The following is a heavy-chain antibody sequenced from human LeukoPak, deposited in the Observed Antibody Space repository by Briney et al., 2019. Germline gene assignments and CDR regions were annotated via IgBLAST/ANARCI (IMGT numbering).Heavy chain of an antibody. CDR1: GFTFSSYA. CDR2: ISYDGSNK. CDR3: ARDRGPGTMYYFDY. D-gene: IGHD1-1*01. V-gene: IGHV3-30-3*01. J-gene: IGHJ4*02. Sequence: GGSLRLSCAASGFTFSSYAMSWVRQAPGKGLEWVAVISYDGSNKYYADSVKGRFTISRDNSKNTLYLQMNSLRAEDTAVYYCARDRGPGTMYYFDYWGQGTLVTVSS.